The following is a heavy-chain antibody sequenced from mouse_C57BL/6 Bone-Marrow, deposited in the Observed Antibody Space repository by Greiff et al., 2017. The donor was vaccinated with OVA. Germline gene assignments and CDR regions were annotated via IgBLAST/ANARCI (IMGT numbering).Heavy chain of an antibody. Sequence: EVQLVESGPGLVKPSQSLSLTCSVTGYSITSGYYWNWIRQFPGNKLEWMGYISYDGSNNYNPSLKNRISITRDTSKNQFFLTLNSVTTEDTATYYCARGNYYGSKGYWGQGTTLTVSS. CDR3: ARGNYYGSKGY. J-gene: IGHJ2*01. D-gene: IGHD1-1*01. CDR1: GYSITSGYY. V-gene: IGHV3-6*01. CDR2: ISYDGSN.